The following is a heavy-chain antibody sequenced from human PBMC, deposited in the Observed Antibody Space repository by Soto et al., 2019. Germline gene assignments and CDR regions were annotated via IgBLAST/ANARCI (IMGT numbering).Heavy chain of an antibody. CDR1: GGTFSSYA. CDR2: IIPIFGTA. V-gene: IGHV1-69*13. D-gene: IGHD6-25*01. J-gene: IGHJ6*02. Sequence: GASVKVSCKASGGTFSSYAINWVRQAPGQGLEWMGGIIPIFGTANYAQKFQGRVTITADESTSTAYMELSSLRSEDTAVYYCARRLTLSGGYYYGMDVWGQGTTVTVSS. CDR3: ARRLTLSGGYYYGMDV.